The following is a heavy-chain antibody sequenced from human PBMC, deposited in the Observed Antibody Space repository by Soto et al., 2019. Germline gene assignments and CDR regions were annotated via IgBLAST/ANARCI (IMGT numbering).Heavy chain of an antibody. D-gene: IGHD2-15*01. V-gene: IGHV3-30*03. CDR1: GFTFSNYA. CDR2: ISYDGGNA. J-gene: IGHJ4*02. CDR3: ATVGSGGTCSCYFDS. Sequence: QVQLAESGGGVVQPGRSLRLSCAASGFTFSNYAMHWVRQAPGKGLEWVAIISYDGGNASYADSVKGRFTISRDNSKNMVFLQMSSLRAEDTAVYYCATVGSGGTCSCYFDSWGPGTLVTVSS.